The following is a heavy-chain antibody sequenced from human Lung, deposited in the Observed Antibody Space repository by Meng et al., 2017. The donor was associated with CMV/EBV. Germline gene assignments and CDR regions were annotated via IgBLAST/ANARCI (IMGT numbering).Heavy chain of an antibody. CDR3: ASGWGGDYCDN. CDR1: GYTFTSYY. D-gene: IGHD3-10*01. Sequence: ASVXVSCKASGYTFTSYYMHWVRQAPGQGLEWMGIINPSGGSTSYAQKFQGRVTMTRDTSTSTVYMELSSLRSEDTAVYYCASGWGGDYCDNWGQGTLVTVSS. V-gene: IGHV1-46*01. J-gene: IGHJ4*02. CDR2: INPSGGST.